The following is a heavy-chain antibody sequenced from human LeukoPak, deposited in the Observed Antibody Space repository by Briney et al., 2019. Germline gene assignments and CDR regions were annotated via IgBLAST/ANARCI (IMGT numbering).Heavy chain of an antibody. CDR2: IYPGDSDT. J-gene: IGHJ4*02. CDR3: ARLARYCSSISCSEFDY. Sequence: GESLKISCKGSGYSFTSYWIGWVRQMPGKGLEWMGIIYPGDSDTRYSPSFQGQVTISADKSIGTAYLQWSSLKASDTAMYYCARLARYCSSISCSEFDYWGQGTLVTVSS. D-gene: IGHD2-2*01. V-gene: IGHV5-51*01. CDR1: GYSFTSYW.